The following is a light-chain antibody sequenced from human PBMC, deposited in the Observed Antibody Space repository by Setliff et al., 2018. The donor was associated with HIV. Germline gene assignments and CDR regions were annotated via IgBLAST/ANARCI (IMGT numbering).Light chain of an antibody. CDR1: SSDVGAYNY. V-gene: IGLV2-14*03. CDR3: SSYTSIYTFV. CDR2: DVS. Sequence: QSALTQPASVSGSPGQSITISCTGTSSDVGAYNYVSWYQQHPGKAPKLMIYDVSNRPSGVSNRFSGSKSGNTASLTISGLQAEDEADYYCSSYTSIYTFVFGTGTKVT. J-gene: IGLJ1*01.